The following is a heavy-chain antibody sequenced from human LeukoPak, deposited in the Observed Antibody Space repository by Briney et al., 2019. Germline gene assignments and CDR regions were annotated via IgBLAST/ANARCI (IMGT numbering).Heavy chain of an antibody. Sequence: GGSLRLSCAASGFTFSSYEMNWVRQAPGKGLEWVSYISSSGSTIYYADSVKGRFTISRVNAKNSLYLQMNSLRAEDTAVYYCARDSPSDTAMVNYDSSGYYPAYFDYWGQGTLVTVSS. CDR1: GFTFSSYE. J-gene: IGHJ4*02. V-gene: IGHV3-48*03. D-gene: IGHD3-22*01. CDR3: ARDSPSDTAMVNYDSSGYYPAYFDY. CDR2: ISSSGSTI.